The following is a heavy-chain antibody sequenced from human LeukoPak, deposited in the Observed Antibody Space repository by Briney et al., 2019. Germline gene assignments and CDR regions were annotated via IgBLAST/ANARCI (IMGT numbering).Heavy chain of an antibody. D-gene: IGHD3-10*01. Sequence: ASVKVSCKASGYTFTGYYMHWVRQAPGQGLEWMGWINPNSGGTNYAQKFQGRVTMTRATSISTAYMELGRLRSDDTAVCYCARAIDYYGSGSPFDYWGQGTLVTVSS. CDR3: ARAIDYYGSGSPFDY. CDR2: INPNSGGT. V-gene: IGHV1-2*02. CDR1: GYTFTGYY. J-gene: IGHJ4*02.